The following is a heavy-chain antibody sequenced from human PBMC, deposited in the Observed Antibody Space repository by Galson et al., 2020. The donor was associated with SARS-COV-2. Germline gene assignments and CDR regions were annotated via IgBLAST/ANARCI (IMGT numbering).Heavy chain of an antibody. Sequence: GESLKISCAASGFTFSDYYMSWIRQAPGKGLEWVSYISSSSSYTNYADSVKGRFTISRDNAKNSLYLQMNSLRAEDTAVYYCARDQFVAAHPDYWGQGTLVTVSS. V-gene: IGHV3-11*06. CDR2: ISSSSSYT. CDR1: GFTFSDYY. CDR3: ARDQFVAAHPDY. J-gene: IGHJ4*02. D-gene: IGHD6-6*01.